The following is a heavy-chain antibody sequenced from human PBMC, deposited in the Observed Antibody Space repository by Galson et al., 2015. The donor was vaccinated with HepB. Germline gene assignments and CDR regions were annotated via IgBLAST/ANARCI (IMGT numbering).Heavy chain of an antibody. J-gene: IGHJ6*02. V-gene: IGHV3-30*18. CDR2: ISYDGSNK. CDR1: GFTFSSYG. D-gene: IGHD6-13*01. Sequence: SLRLSCAASGFTFSSYGMHWVRQAPGKGLEWVAVISYDGSNKYYADSVKGRFTISRDNPKNTLYLQMNSLRAEDTAVYYCAKDRGSSSWYKWDSYYYGMDVWGQGTTVTVSS. CDR3: AKDRGSSSWYKWDSYYYGMDV.